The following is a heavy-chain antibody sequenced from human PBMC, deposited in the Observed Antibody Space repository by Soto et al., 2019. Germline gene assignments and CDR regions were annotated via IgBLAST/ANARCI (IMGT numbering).Heavy chain of an antibody. V-gene: IGHV3-64*02. J-gene: IGHJ4*02. CDR1: GFTFSSYA. Sequence: EVQLVESGEGLVQPGGSLRLSCAASGFTFSSYAMHWVRQAPGKGLEYVSAISSNGGSTYYADSVKGRFTISRDNSKNTLYLQMGSLRAEDMAVYYCARAGTYGGRSYFDYWGQGTLVTVSS. D-gene: IGHD4-17*01. CDR3: ARAGTYGGRSYFDY. CDR2: ISSNGGST.